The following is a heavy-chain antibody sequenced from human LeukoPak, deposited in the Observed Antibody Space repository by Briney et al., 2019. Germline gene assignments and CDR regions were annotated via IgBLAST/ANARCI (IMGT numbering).Heavy chain of an antibody. D-gene: IGHD3-16*01. CDR3: AKDDAWGRFQD. J-gene: IGHJ1*01. Sequence: GGTLRLSCAASGFTFSSHGMNWVRQAPGKGLEWVSGISPSGDILYYADSVKGQFTISRDNSKNTVYLRMNSLRAEDTAVYYCAKDDAWGRFQDWGQGTLVTVSS. CDR1: GFTFSSHG. V-gene: IGHV3-23*01. CDR2: ISPSGDIL.